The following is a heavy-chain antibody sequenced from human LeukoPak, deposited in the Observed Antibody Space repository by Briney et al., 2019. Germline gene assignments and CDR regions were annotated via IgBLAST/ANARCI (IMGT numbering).Heavy chain of an antibody. CDR2: ISGSGGNI. V-gene: IGHV3-23*01. Sequence: GGSLRLSCAASGFIFSNYAMTWVRQTPGKGLQWVSTISGSGGNIYYADSVKGRFTISRDNSKNTLNLQMNSLRAEDTAVYYCAKDGPLIGYDFWSGYYTGQDFDYWGQGTLVTVSS. CDR3: AKDGPLIGYDFWSGYYTGQDFDY. D-gene: IGHD3-3*01. CDR1: GFIFSNYA. J-gene: IGHJ4*02.